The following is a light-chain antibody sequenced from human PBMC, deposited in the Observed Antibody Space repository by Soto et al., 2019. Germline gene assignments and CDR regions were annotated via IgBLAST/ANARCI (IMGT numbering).Light chain of an antibody. CDR2: VAS. CDR3: QQHGTSPPSWT. J-gene: IGKJ1*01. Sequence: ETVLTQSPGTLSLSPGERATLFCRASQSITSNHLAWYQQKPGQAPRLLIYVASSRATGIPDRFSGSGSGTDFTLTISRLEHEDFAVYYCQQHGTSPPSWTFGQGTKVEIK. CDR1: QSITSNH. V-gene: IGKV3-20*01.